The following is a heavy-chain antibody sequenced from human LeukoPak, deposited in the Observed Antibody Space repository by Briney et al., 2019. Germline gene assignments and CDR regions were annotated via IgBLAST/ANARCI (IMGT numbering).Heavy chain of an antibody. Sequence: SETLSLTCAVYGGSFSGYYWSWIRQPPGKGLEWIGEINHSGSTNYNPSLKSRVTISVDTSKNQFSLKLSSVTAADTAVYYCARGRGCSGGSCYSPYYYYYYGMDVWGQGTTVTVSS. CDR2: INHSGST. CDR3: ARGRGCSGGSCYSPYYYYYYGMDV. CDR1: GGSFSGYY. J-gene: IGHJ6*02. D-gene: IGHD2-15*01. V-gene: IGHV4-34*01.